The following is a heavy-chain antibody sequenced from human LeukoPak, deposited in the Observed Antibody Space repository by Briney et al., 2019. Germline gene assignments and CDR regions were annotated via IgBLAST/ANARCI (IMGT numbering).Heavy chain of an antibody. V-gene: IGHV3-53*01. CDR1: GFTVSRNY. CDR2: IYSGGSI. CDR3: ANLVELRAPLGY. D-gene: IGHD1-7*01. J-gene: IGHJ4*02. Sequence: PGGSLRLSCAASGFTVSRNYMSWVRQAPGKGLEWVSVIYSGGSIYYADSVKGRFTISRDNSKNTLYLQMNSLRAEDTAVYYCANLVELRAPLGYWGQGTLVTVSS.